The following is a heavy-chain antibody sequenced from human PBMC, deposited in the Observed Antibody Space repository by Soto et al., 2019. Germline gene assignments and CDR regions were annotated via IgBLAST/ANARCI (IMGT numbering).Heavy chain of an antibody. J-gene: IGHJ4*02. CDR2: ISYDGRDK. V-gene: IGHV3-30*04. D-gene: IGHD1-26*01. Sequence: QVQLVESGGGVVQPGRSLRLSCAASGFTFSSYAMHWVRQAPGTGLEWVAVISYDGRDKYYPDSVKGRFTIPRDNSKNTLYLQMNSLRAEDTAVYYCARSAGGSYPQYDYWGQGTLVTVSS. CDR1: GFTFSSYA. CDR3: ARSAGGSYPQYDY.